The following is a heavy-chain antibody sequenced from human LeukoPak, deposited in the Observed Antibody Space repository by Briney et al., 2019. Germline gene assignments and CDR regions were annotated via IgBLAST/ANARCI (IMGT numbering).Heavy chain of an antibody. CDR1: GYTFTSYG. V-gene: IGHV1-18*01. CDR3: ARGHRELRFLEWSSWNYYYYYYMDV. Sequence: ASVKVSCKASGYTFTSYGISWVRQAPGQGLEWMGWISAYNGNTNYAQKLQGRVTMTTDTSTSTAYMELRSLRSDDTAVYYCARGHRELRFLEWSSWNYYYYYYMDVWGKGTTVTVSS. J-gene: IGHJ6*03. CDR2: ISAYNGNT. D-gene: IGHD3-3*01.